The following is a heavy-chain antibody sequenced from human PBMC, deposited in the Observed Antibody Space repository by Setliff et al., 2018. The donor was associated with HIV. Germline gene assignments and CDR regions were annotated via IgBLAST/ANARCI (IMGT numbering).Heavy chain of an antibody. Sequence: SETLSLTCTVSGGSISNYYWSWIRKPPGKGLEWIGYIYSSGTTDYNPSLKSRVTMSVDTSNSHFSLKLASVTAADTAVYYCARHYYTDPFDYWGQGTLVTVS. J-gene: IGHJ4*02. CDR1: GGSISNYY. V-gene: IGHV4-4*08. CDR2: IYSSGTT. CDR3: ARHYYTDPFDY. D-gene: IGHD3-22*01.